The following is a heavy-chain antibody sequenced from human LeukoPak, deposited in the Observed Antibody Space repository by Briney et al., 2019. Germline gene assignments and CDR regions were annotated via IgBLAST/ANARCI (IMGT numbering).Heavy chain of an antibody. CDR1: GFTFDDYA. J-gene: IGHJ3*02. CDR3: ARDLGGYI. Sequence: LPGRSLRLSCAASGFTFDDYAMHWVRHAPGKGLEWVSGISWNSGSIGYADSVKGRFTISRDNSKNTLYLQMNSLRAEDTAVYYCARDLGGYIWDQGTMVTVSS. V-gene: IGHV3-9*01. CDR2: ISWNSGSI.